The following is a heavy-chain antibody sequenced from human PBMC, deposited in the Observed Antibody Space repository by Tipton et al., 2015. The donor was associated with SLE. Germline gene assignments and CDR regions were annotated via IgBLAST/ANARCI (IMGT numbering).Heavy chain of an antibody. V-gene: IGHV4-34*01. Sequence: TLSLTCAVYGGSFSGHYWSWIRQPPGKGLEWIGEINHSGSTSYNPSLKSRVTISVDTSKNQVPLKLSSVTAADTAVYYCARDDSSGRGAFDIWGQGTMVTVSS. J-gene: IGHJ3*02. D-gene: IGHD6-19*01. CDR3: ARDDSSGRGAFDI. CDR2: INHSGST. CDR1: GGSFSGHY.